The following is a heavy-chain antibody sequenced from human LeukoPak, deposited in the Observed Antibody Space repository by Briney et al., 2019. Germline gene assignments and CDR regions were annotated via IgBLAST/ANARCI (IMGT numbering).Heavy chain of an antibody. CDR3: AREIRDGYNYVDRYFDL. J-gene: IGHJ2*01. D-gene: IGHD5-24*01. V-gene: IGHV4-59*01. CDR1: GGSISSYY. Sequence: PLETLSLTCTVSGGSISSYYWSWIRQPPGKGLEWIGYIYYSGSTNYNPSLKSRVTISVDTSKNQFSLKLSSVTAADTAVYYCAREIRDGYNYVDRYFDLWGRGTLVTVSS. CDR2: IYYSGST.